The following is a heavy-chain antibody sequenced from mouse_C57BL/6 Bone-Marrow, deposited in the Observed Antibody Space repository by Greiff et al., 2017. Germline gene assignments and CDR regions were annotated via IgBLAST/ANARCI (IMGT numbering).Heavy chain of an antibody. CDR2: ISDGGSYT. CDR1: GFTFSSYA. D-gene: IGHD2-4*01. V-gene: IGHV5-4*01. Sequence: EVQLVESGGGLVKPGGSLKLSCAASGFTFSSYAMSWVRQTPEKRLGWVATISDGGSYTYSPDNVKGRFTISRDNAKNNLYLQMSHLKSEDTAMYYCARGSPTMITTYFDYWGQGTTLTVSS. J-gene: IGHJ2*01. CDR3: ARGSPTMITTYFDY.